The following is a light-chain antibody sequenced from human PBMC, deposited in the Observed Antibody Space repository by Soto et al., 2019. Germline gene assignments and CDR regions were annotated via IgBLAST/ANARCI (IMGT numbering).Light chain of an antibody. Sequence: AIQMTQSPSSLSASVGDRVTITCRASQGISGALAWYQQKPGRAPTLLIYDASSLESGVPSRFSGSGSGTDFTLTISSLQPEDFATYYCLQDYNYPRTFGQGTKVDIK. CDR1: QGISGA. CDR3: LQDYNYPRT. V-gene: IGKV1D-13*01. CDR2: DAS. J-gene: IGKJ1*01.